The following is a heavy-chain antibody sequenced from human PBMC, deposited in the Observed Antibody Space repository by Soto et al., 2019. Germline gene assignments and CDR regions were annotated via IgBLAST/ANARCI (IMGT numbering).Heavy chain of an antibody. CDR1: GLTVSGKKY. Sequence: DVQLVESGGGLIQPGESLRLSCAAFGLTVSGKKYVAWVRQAPGKGLEWVSALYDVDGTYYADSVKGRFTTSRDSSKTPVYLQMNGLRPDDTAVYYCASWHEREHAYDVWGQGTTVTVSS. D-gene: IGHD1-1*01. V-gene: IGHV3-53*01. CDR2: LYDVDGT. CDR3: ASWHEREHAYDV. J-gene: IGHJ3*01.